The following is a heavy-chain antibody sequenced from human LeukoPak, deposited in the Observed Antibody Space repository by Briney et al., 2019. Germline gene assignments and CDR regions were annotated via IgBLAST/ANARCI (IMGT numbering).Heavy chain of an antibody. CDR3: ARGLTYYYDSSGYDPVDY. J-gene: IGHJ4*02. V-gene: IGHV3-21*01. CDR2: ISSSSSYI. Sequence: GGSLRLSCAASGFTFSSYSMNWVRQAPGKGLEWVSSISSSSSYIYYADSVKGRFTISRDNAKNSLYLQMNSLRAEDTAVYYCARGLTYYYDSSGYDPVDYWGQGTLVTVSS. D-gene: IGHD3-22*01. CDR1: GFTFSSYS.